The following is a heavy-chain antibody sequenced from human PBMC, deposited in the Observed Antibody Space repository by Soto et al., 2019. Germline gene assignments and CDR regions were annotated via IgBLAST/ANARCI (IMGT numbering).Heavy chain of an antibody. Sequence: GESLQISCKGSGYSFTSYWISWVRQMPGKGLEWMGRIDPSDSYTNYSPSFQGHVTISADKSISTAYLQWSSLKASDTAMYYCARPGGAKNYYYYGMDVWGQGTTVTVSS. D-gene: IGHD1-26*01. CDR1: GYSFTSYW. CDR3: ARPGGAKNYYYYGMDV. CDR2: IDPSDSYT. V-gene: IGHV5-10-1*01. J-gene: IGHJ6*02.